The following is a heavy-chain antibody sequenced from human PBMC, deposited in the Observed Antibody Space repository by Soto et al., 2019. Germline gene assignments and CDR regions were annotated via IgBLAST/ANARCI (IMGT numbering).Heavy chain of an antibody. J-gene: IGHJ5*02. CDR1: GYTFTSYA. CDR3: ARAALRFLEWLTPGDWFDP. V-gene: IGHV1-3*01. D-gene: IGHD3-3*01. Sequence: EASVKVSCKASGYTFTSYAMHWVRQAPGQRLEWMGWINAGNGNTKYSQKFQGRVTITRDTSASTAYMELSSLRSEDTAVYYCARAALRFLEWLTPGDWFDPWGQGTLVTVSS. CDR2: INAGNGNT.